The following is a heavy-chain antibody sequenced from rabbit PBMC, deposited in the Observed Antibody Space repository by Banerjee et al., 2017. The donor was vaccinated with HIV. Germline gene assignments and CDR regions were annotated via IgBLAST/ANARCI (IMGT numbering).Heavy chain of an antibody. CDR2: IDAGSSGST. CDR1: GFSFSSKYW. J-gene: IGHJ4*01. D-gene: IGHD6-1*01. V-gene: IGHV1S45*01. Sequence: QEQLVESGGGLVQPEGSLTLTCTASGFSFSSKYWIYWVRQAPGKGLEWIAYIDAGSSGSTYYASWAKGRFTISKTSSTTVTLQMTSLTAADTATYFCARDAGGTSYGYTDLSLWGQGTLVTVS. CDR3: ARDAGGTSYGYTDLSL.